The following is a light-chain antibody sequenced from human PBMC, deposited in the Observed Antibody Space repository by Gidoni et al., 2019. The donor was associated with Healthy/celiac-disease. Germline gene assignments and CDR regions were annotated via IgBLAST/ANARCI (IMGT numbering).Light chain of an antibody. V-gene: IGKV3-20*01. CDR3: QQYGSSPWT. Sequence: IVLTPSPGTLSLSPGERATLSCRAIQSVSSSYLAWYQQKPGQAPRLLIHGASSRATGIPDRFSGSGSGTDFTLTISRLEPEDFEVYYCQQYGSSPWTFGQGTKVEIK. J-gene: IGKJ1*01. CDR2: GAS. CDR1: QSVSSSY.